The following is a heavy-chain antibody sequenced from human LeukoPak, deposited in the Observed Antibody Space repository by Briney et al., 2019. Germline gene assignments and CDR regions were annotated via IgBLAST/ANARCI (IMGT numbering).Heavy chain of an antibody. V-gene: IGHV3-53*01. D-gene: IGHD1-14*01. CDR1: GFTVSSNY. CDR2: IYSGGST. CDR3: ARYNWNHGCFDY. J-gene: IGHJ4*02. Sequence: GGSLRLSCAASGFTVSSNYMSWVRQAPGKGLEWVSVIYSGGSTYYADSVKGRFTISRDNSKNTLYLQMNSLRAEDTAVYYCARYNWNHGCFDYWGQGTLVTVSS.